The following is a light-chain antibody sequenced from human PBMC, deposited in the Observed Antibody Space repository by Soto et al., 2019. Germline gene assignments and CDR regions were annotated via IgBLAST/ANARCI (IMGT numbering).Light chain of an antibody. V-gene: IGKV3-20*01. J-gene: IGKJ2*01. CDR1: QTVRSDY. CDR2: GAS. Sequence: EMVLTQSPGTLSLSPGERATLSCRASQTVRSDYLAWYQQKPGQSPRLLIYGASIRATGIPDRFSGSGSGTDFTRTISRLEPEDFAVYSCQHYGNSLPYTFGQGTKLEIK. CDR3: QHYGNSLPYT.